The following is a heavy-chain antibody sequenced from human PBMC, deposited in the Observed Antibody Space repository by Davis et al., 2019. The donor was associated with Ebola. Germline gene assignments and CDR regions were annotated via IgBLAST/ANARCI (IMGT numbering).Heavy chain of an antibody. V-gene: IGHV1-69*13. CDR3: ARGPTDPSGG. Sequence: SVKVSCKASGGTLSNYAISWVRQAPGHGLEWMGGIIPIIDTTKYAQKFQDRVTITADESTSTAYMQLSSLRSEDTAVYYCARGPTDPSGGWGQGTLVTVSS. D-gene: IGHD3-16*01. CDR2: IIPIIDTT. J-gene: IGHJ4*02. CDR1: GGTLSNYA.